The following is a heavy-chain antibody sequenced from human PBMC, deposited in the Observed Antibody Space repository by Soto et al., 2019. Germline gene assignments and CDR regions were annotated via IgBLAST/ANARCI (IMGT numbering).Heavy chain of an antibody. D-gene: IGHD5-12*01. CDR3: ARSRGYSAYDGYYYAMDV. J-gene: IGHJ6*02. CDR1: AGSISTGGYY. CDR2: IYYSGST. V-gene: IGHV4-31*03. Sequence: TLSLTCTVSAGSISTGGYYWSWIPQHPGKGLEWIGYIYYSGSTYYTPSLQSRVTISVDTSKNQFSLRLTSVTAADTAVYYCARSRGYSAYDGYYYAMDVWGQGNTVTVSS.